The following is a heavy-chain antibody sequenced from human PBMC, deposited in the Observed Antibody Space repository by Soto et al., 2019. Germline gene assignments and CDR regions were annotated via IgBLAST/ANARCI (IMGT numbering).Heavy chain of an antibody. Sequence: QVQLVESGGGLVKPGGSLRLSCAASGFTFSDYYMSWIRQAPGKGLEWVSYISSSSSYTNYADSVKGRFTISRDNAKNPLYLQMNSLRAEDTAVYYCARAEYSYGNYGMDVWGQGTTVTVSS. J-gene: IGHJ6*02. CDR2: ISSSSSYT. CDR1: GFTFSDYY. V-gene: IGHV3-11*06. D-gene: IGHD5-18*01. CDR3: ARAEYSYGNYGMDV.